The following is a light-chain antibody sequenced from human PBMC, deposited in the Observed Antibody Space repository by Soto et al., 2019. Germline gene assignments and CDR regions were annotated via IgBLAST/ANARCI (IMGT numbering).Light chain of an antibody. J-gene: IGKJ4*01. CDR1: QGISSW. V-gene: IGKV1-12*01. Sequence: DLQMTQSPSSVSASVGDRVTITCRASQGISSWVAWYQQRPGKAPNLLIYAASSLQSGVPSRFSGSGSGTEFTLTISSLQPEDFATYYCQQADTFPLTFGGGTKVEIK. CDR2: AAS. CDR3: QQADTFPLT.